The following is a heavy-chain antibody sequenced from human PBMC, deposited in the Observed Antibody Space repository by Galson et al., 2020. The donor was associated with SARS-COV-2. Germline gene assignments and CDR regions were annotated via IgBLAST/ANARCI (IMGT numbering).Heavy chain of an antibody. CDR1: GGSISSYY. CDR3: ARDQIAAAGGYAFDI. Sequence: ETSETLSLTCTVSGGSISSYYWSWIRQPAGKGLEWIGHMYSRGSTSYNPSLRSRVTMSVDTSKSQFSLKLSSVTAADTAVYYCARDQIAAAGGYAFDIWGQGTMVTVAS. V-gene: IGHV4-4*07. D-gene: IGHD6-13*01. CDR2: MYSRGST. J-gene: IGHJ3*02.